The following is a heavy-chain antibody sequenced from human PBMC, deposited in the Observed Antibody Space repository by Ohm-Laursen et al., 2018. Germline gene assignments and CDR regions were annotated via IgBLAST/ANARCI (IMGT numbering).Heavy chain of an antibody. CDR1: GFTFSDYY. Sequence: SLRLSCTASGFTFSDYYMSWIRQAPGKGLELVSYISSSGSTIYYADSVKDRFTISRDNAKNSLHLQINSLIAEGPALFYCAREAMCCSGGICHYYYGMDVWGQGTTVTVSS. J-gene: IGHJ6*02. V-gene: IGHV3-11*01. D-gene: IGHD2-15*01. CDR2: ISSSGSTI. CDR3: AREAMCCSGGICHYYYGMDV.